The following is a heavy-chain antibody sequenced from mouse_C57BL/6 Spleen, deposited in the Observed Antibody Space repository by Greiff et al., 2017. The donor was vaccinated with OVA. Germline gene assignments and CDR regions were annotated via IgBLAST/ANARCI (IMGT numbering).Heavy chain of an antibody. D-gene: IGHD2-4*01. CDR1: GFTFSDYG. CDR3: AGGDYDGAWFAY. Sequence: EVKLVESGGGLVKPGGSLKLSCAASGFTFSDYGMHWVRQAPEKGLEWVAYISSGSSTIYYADTVTGRFTISRDNAKNTLFLQMTSLRSEDTAMYYCAGGDYDGAWFAYWGQGTLVTVSA. CDR2: ISSGSSTI. J-gene: IGHJ3*01. V-gene: IGHV5-17*01.